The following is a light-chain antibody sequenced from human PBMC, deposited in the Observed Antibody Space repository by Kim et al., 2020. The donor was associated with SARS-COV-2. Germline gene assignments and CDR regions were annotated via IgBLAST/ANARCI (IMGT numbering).Light chain of an antibody. CDR1: GIDVGTFTF. Sequence: SSTIPCTRTGIDVGTFTFFSWDQQHPGKAPQLMIYEVSKRPSGVSDRFSGSKSGNTASLTVSGLQAEDEAVYYCCSYAGIGTRVFGGGTQLTVL. J-gene: IGLJ3*02. CDR2: EVS. V-gene: IGLV2-23*02. CDR3: CSYAGIGTRV.